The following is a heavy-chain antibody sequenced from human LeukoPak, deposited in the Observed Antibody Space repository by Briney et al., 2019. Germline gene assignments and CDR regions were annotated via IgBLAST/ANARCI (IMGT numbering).Heavy chain of an antibody. D-gene: IGHD3-10*01. CDR2: IYYSDST. Sequence: PSETLSLTCTVSGGSISNYFWSWIRQPPGKGLECIGYIYYSDSTNYNPSLKSRVTMSVDTSKNQFSLKLSSVTAADTAVYYCARERFGEYPSYYMDVWGKGTTVTISS. CDR3: ARERFGEYPSYYMDV. CDR1: GGSISNYF. V-gene: IGHV4-59*12. J-gene: IGHJ6*03.